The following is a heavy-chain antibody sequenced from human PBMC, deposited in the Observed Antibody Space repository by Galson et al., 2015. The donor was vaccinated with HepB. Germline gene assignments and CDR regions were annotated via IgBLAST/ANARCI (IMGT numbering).Heavy chain of an antibody. CDR3: AKGGRTRPKWLSGGNFDY. J-gene: IGHJ4*02. Sequence: SLRLSCAASGFTFSSYAMSWVRQAPGKGLEWVSAISGSGGSTYYADSVKGRFTISRDNSKNTLYLQMNSLRAEDTAVYYCAKGGRTRPKWLSGGNFDYWGQGTLVTVSS. CDR1: GFTFSSYA. CDR2: ISGSGGST. D-gene: IGHD3-22*01. V-gene: IGHV3-23*01.